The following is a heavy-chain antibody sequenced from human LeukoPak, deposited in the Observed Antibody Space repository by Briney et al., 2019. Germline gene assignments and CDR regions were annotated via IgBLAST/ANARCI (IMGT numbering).Heavy chain of an antibody. V-gene: IGHV3-53*01. D-gene: IGHD6-13*01. CDR3: ARVRIAAAENGFDP. J-gene: IGHJ5*02. CDR1: GFTVSSNY. CDR2: IYSGGST. Sequence: GGSLRLSCAASGFTVSSNYMSWVRQAPGKGLEWVSVIYSGGSTYYADSVKGRFTISRDNSKNTLYLQMNSLRAEDTAVYYCARVRIAAAENGFDPWGQGTLVTVSS.